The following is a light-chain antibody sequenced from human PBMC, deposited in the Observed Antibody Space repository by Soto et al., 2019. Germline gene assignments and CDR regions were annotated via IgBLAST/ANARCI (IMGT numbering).Light chain of an antibody. CDR1: SCDVGGYYD. CDR3: SSYTSTSTDV. J-gene: IGLJ1*01. CDR2: GGS. Sequence: QSVLTQPASVSGSPGQSVTISCTGTSCDVGGYYDVSCYRQLPGEAPKLILYGGSDRPSGVSDRFSGSKSGDTASLTVSGLQAEDEADYYCSSYTSTSTDVFGTGTKVTVL. V-gene: IGLV2-14*03.